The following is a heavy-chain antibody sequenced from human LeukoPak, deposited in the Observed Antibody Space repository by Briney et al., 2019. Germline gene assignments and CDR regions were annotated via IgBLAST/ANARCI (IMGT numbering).Heavy chain of an antibody. CDR1: GYTFTGYY. CDR3: ARGYCSSTSCYTVFDY. Sequence: ASVKGSCKASGYTFTGYYMHWVRQALGQGLEWMGWINPNSGGTNYAQKFQGRVTMTRDTSISTAYMELSRLRSDDTAVYYCARGYCSSTSCYTVFDYWGQGTLVTVSS. D-gene: IGHD2-2*02. J-gene: IGHJ4*02. CDR2: INPNSGGT. V-gene: IGHV1-2*02.